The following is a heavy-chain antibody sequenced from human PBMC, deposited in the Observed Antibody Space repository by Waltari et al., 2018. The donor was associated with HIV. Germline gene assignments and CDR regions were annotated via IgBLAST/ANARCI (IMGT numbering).Heavy chain of an antibody. D-gene: IGHD2-8*01. CDR2: IKQDGSEK. CDR1: GFTFGRFW. CDR3: AGRSPARRLNWFDP. V-gene: IGHV3-7*01. Sequence: ELQLVGSGGGLVQPGGSLSLSCAAAGFTFGRFWMSWVRQAPGKGLEWVANIKQDGSEKYYVDSMKGRFTISRDNAKNSLYLQINSLRAEDTAVYYCAGRSPARRLNWFDPWGQGTLVIVSS. J-gene: IGHJ5*02.